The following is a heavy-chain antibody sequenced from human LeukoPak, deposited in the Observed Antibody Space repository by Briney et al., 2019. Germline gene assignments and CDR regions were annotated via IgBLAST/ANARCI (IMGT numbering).Heavy chain of an antibody. CDR1: GFTFSTYS. V-gene: IGHV3-48*01. Sequence: PGGSLGLSCAASGFTFSTYSMNWVRQAPGKGLEWISYISSSGSTMYYADSVKGRFTISRDNAKNSLYLQVYSLRVEDTAVYYCAPYCSSPTCYEVYFDSWGQGTLVTVSS. D-gene: IGHD2-2*01. CDR3: APYCSSPTCYEVYFDS. J-gene: IGHJ4*02. CDR2: ISSSGSTM.